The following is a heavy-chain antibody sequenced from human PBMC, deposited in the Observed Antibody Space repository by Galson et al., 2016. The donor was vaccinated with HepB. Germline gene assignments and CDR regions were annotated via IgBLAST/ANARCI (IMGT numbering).Heavy chain of an antibody. CDR1: GFTFSSYA. CDR2: ISYDGINK. J-gene: IGHJ4*02. V-gene: IGHV3-30*04. Sequence: SLRLSCAASGFTFSSYAMHWVRQPPGKGLEWVAVISYDGINKYYVDSVNGRFTISRDNSKNTLFLQMNSLRPEDTAGYYCARRRAPGRMAAGFDYWGQGTLVTVSS. CDR3: ARRRAPGRMAAGFDY. D-gene: IGHD6-25*01.